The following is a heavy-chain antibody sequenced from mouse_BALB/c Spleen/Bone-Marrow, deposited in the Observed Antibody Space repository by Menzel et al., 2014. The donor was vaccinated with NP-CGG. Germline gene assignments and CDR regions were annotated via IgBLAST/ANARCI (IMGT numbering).Heavy chain of an antibody. CDR2: IDTSDSYT. V-gene: IGHV1-69*01. J-gene: IGHJ3*01. Sequence: QVTLKESGAELVMPGASVKMSCKASGYTFTDYWMHWVKQRPGQGLEWIGAIDTSDSYTSYNQKFKGKATLTVDESSSTAYRQLSSLTSEDSAVYYCARGDWDDAYWGQGTLVTVSA. CDR3: ARGDWDDAY. D-gene: IGHD4-1*01. CDR1: GYTFTDYW.